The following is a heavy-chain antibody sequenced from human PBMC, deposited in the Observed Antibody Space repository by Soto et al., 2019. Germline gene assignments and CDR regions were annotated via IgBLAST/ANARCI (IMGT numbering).Heavy chain of an antibody. CDR3: ARHGYNYGGGYFDY. J-gene: IGHJ4*02. CDR2: IYSGGST. D-gene: IGHD5-18*01. Sequence: PGGSLRLSCAASGFTFSIYWMSWVRQAPGKGLEWVSVIYSGGSTYYADSVKGRFTISRDNSKNTLYLQMNSLRAEDTAVYYCARHGYNYGGGYFDYWGQGTLVTVSS. CDR1: GFTFSIYW. V-gene: IGHV3-66*04.